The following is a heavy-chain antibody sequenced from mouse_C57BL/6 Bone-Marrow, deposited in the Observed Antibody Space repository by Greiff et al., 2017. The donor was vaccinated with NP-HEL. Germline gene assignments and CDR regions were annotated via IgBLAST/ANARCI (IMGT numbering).Heavy chain of an antibody. CDR1: GFTFSNYW. J-gene: IGHJ4*01. Sequence: EVKLMESGGGLVQPGGSMKLSCVASGFTFSNYWMNWVRQSPEKGLEWVAQIRLKSDNYATHYAESVKGRFTISRDDAKSSVYLQMNNLRAEDTGIYYCTINWGYAMDYWGQGTSVTVSS. CDR3: TINWGYAMDY. D-gene: IGHD4-1*02. V-gene: IGHV6-3*01. CDR2: IRLKSDNYAT.